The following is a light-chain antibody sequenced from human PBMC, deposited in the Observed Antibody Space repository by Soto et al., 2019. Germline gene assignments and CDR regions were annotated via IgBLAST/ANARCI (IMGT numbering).Light chain of an antibody. CDR1: SSDVGGYNY. CDR2: NVS. CDR3: SSYTSSGTYVI. V-gene: IGLV2-14*01. J-gene: IGLJ2*01. Sequence: QSVLTQPASVSGSPGQSITISCTGTSSDVGGYNYVSWYQQHPGKAPKLMIYNVSDRPSGVSNRFSGSKSGNTASLTISGLQAEDEADYYCSSYTSSGTYVIVGGGTKLTVL.